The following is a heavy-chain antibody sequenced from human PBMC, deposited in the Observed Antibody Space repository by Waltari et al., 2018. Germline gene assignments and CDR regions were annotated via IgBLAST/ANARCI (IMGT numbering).Heavy chain of an antibody. CDR2: IDGSGFST. CDR1: GFTFTSYG. J-gene: IGHJ4*02. V-gene: IGHV3-23*01. D-gene: IGHD6-19*01. Sequence: EVQLLESGGGLVQPGGSMRLSCVASGFTFTSYGMGWVRRAPGKGLEWVSSIDGSGFSTYYADSVKGRFTISRDNSKGTLYLQMNRLRAEDTAVYYCAKGAIGWYLDYWAQGALVTVSS. CDR3: AKGAIGWYLDY.